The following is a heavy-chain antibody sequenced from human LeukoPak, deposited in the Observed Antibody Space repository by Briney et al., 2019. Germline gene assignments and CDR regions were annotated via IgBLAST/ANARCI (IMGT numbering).Heavy chain of an antibody. CDR2: ISSSGSTI. Sequence: GGSLRLSCAASGFTFSYYYMSWMRQATGKGLEGVSYISSSGSTIYYADSVKGRFTIPRDNAKNSLYLQMNSLRAEDTAVYYCAREFKLRFLEWSPLKGMDVWGQGTTVTVSS. CDR3: AREFKLRFLEWSPLKGMDV. D-gene: IGHD3-3*01. CDR1: GFTFSYYY. J-gene: IGHJ6*02. V-gene: IGHV3-11*01.